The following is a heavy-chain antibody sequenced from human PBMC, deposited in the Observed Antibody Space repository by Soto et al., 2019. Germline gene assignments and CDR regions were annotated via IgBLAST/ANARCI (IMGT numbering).Heavy chain of an antibody. Sequence: SETLSLTCTVSGGSISSSSYYWGWIRQPPGKGLEWIGTFYYSGSTYYNPSLKSRVTISVDTSKNQFSLKLSSVTAADTAVYYCARGMTTVTTFDYWGQGTLVTVSS. D-gene: IGHD4-17*01. J-gene: IGHJ4*02. CDR3: ARGMTTVTTFDY. CDR1: GGSISSSSYY. CDR2: FYYSGST. V-gene: IGHV4-39*07.